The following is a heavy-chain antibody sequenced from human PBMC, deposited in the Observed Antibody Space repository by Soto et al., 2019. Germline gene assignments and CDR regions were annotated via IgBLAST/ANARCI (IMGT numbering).Heavy chain of an antibody. J-gene: IGHJ4*02. D-gene: IGHD3-10*01. CDR1: GFTFSDYW. CDR2: IKTDGSEK. V-gene: IGHV3-7*05. CDR3: ASSMGRGGNDY. Sequence: EVQLVESGGGLVQPGGSLRLSCEASGFTFSDYWMSWVRQAPGKGMECVANIKTDGSEKYYVDPVKGRFTISRDNAKTSLYLQMNSLRAEDTDVYYCASSMGRGGNDYWGQGTLVAVSS.